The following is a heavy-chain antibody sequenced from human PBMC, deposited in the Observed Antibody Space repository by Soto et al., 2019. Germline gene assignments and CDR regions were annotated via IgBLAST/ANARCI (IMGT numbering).Heavy chain of an antibody. CDR2: INHSGST. CDR1: GGSFSGYD. J-gene: IGHJ6*02. Sequence: PSETLSLTCAVYGGSFSGYDGSWIRQPPGKGLEWIGEINHSGSTNYNPSLKSRVTISVDTSKNQFSLKLSSVTAADTAVYYCARGRGLRTYYYYGMDVWGQGTTVTVSS. D-gene: IGHD5-12*01. V-gene: IGHV4-34*01. CDR3: ARGRGLRTYYYYGMDV.